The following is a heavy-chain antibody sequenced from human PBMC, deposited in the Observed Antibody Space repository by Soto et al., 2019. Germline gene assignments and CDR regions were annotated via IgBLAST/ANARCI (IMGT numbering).Heavy chain of an antibody. CDR3: ARGAGGNGMDV. CDR1: GFTFSSYA. V-gene: IGHV3-30-3*01. Sequence: QVQLVESGGGVVQPGRSLRLSCAASGFTFSSYAMHWVRQAPGKGLEWVAVISYDGSNKYYADSVKGRFTISRDNSKNTLYLQMNSLRAEDTAVYYCARGAGGNGMDVWGQGTTVTVSS. J-gene: IGHJ6*02. CDR2: ISYDGSNK. D-gene: IGHD3-16*01.